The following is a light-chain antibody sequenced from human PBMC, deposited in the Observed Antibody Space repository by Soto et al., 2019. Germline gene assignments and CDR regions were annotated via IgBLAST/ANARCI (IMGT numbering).Light chain of an antibody. CDR1: QSVRTY. CDR2: DAL. V-gene: IGKV3-11*01. Sequence: EIVLTPSPATLSLSSGERATLPRRASQSVRTYLAWYQQKPGQAPRLLIYDALHRATDIPARFSGSGSGTDFTLTISNLEAEDFAVYYCQQRSGWLTFGGGTKVDTK. CDR3: QQRSGWLT. J-gene: IGKJ4*01.